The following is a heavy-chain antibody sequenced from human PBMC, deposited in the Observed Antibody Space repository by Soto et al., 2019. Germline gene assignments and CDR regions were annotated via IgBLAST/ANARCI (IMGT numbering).Heavy chain of an antibody. CDR3: ARGSYYSGGF. V-gene: IGHV6-1*01. CDR2: TYYRSKWYS. J-gene: IGHJ4*02. Sequence: SQTLSLTCAISGDSVSSTSAAWSWIRQSPSRGLEWLGRTYYRSKWYSDYAVSVKSRITINPDTSKNQFSLQLNSVTPEDTAVYYCARGSYYSGGFWGQGTLITVSS. D-gene: IGHD6-19*01. CDR1: GDSVSSTSAA.